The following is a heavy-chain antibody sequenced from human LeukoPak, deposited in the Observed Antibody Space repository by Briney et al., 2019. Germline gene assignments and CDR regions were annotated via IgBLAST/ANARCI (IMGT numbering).Heavy chain of an antibody. Sequence: GGSLRLSCAASGFTVSSNYMSWVRQAPGKGLEWVSVIYSGGSTYYADSVKGRFTISRDNSKNTLYLQMNSLRAEDTAVYYCAKHEYYDSSGYFPAEYFQHWGQGTLVAVSS. J-gene: IGHJ1*01. CDR3: AKHEYYDSSGYFPAEYFQH. D-gene: IGHD3-22*01. V-gene: IGHV3-53*05. CDR1: GFTVSSNY. CDR2: IYSGGST.